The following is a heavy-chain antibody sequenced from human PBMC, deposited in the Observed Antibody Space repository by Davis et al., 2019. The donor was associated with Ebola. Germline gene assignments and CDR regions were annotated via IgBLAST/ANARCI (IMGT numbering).Heavy chain of an antibody. Sequence: ASVQVSCKASGYTFTSYYMHWVRQAPGQGLEWMGIINPSGGSTSYAQKFQGRVTMTRDTSTSTVYMELSSLRSEDTAVYYCARETVLMVYAIDYYYGMDVWGQGTTVTVSS. V-gene: IGHV1-46*01. J-gene: IGHJ6*02. CDR1: GYTFTSYY. CDR3: ARETVLMVYAIDYYYGMDV. CDR2: INPSGGST. D-gene: IGHD2-8*01.